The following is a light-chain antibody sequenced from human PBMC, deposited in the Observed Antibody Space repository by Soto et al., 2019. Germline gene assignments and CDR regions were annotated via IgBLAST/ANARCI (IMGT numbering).Light chain of an antibody. CDR2: AAS. V-gene: IGKV1-9*01. CDR1: QGISSY. J-gene: IGKJ4*01. CDR3: QQLNSYPVT. Sequence: DIQLTQSPSFLSASVGDRVTITCRASQGISSYLAWYQQKPGKAPKLLIYAASTLQSGVPSRFSGRGYGTEFALTISSLQPEDFATYYWQQLNSYPVTFGGGTKVEIK.